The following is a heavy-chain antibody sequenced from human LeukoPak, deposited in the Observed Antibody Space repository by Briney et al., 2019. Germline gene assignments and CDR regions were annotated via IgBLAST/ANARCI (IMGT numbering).Heavy chain of an antibody. CDR3: ARERSGYDSGPYYFDY. V-gene: IGHV3-21*01. Sequence: PGGSLRLSCAASGFTFSSYSMNWVRQAPGEGLEWVSSISSSSSYIYYADSVKGRFTISRDNAKNSLYLQMNSLRAEDTAVYYCARERSGYDSGPYYFDYWGQGTLVTVSS. CDR2: ISSSSSYI. CDR1: GFTFSSYS. D-gene: IGHD5-12*01. J-gene: IGHJ4*02.